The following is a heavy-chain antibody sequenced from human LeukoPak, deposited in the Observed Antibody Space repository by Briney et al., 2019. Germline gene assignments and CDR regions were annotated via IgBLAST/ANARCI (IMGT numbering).Heavy chain of an antibody. D-gene: IGHD3-3*01. CDR2: IKQDGSDK. CDR3: ARDARITIFGVVIGGFDY. V-gene: IGHV3-7*01. CDR1: GFTFSSYC. Sequence: GGSLRLSCAASGFTFSSYCMSWVRQAPGKGLEWVANIKQDGSDKYYVDSVKGRFTISRDNAKHSLYLQMNSLRAEDTAVYYCARDARITIFGVVIGGFDYWGQGTLVTVSS. J-gene: IGHJ4*02.